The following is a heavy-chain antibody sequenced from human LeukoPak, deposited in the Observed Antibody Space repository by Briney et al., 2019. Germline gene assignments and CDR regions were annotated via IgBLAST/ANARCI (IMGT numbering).Heavy chain of an antibody. CDR2: IKEDGSEI. D-gene: IGHD6-19*01. Sequence: GGSLRLSCAASGFTFSTYWMTWVRQAPGKGLEWVANIKEDGSEIYYVDSVKGRFTISRDNAKNSLYLQMNSLRAEDTAVYYCARDSSSGWYSNYYFDYWGQGTLVTVSS. J-gene: IGHJ4*02. CDR1: GFTFSTYW. CDR3: ARDSSSGWYSNYYFDY. V-gene: IGHV3-7*01.